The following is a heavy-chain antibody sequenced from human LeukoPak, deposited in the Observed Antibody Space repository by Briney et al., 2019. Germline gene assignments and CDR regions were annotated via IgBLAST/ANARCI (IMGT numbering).Heavy chain of an antibody. CDR1: GYTFTSYY. CDR3: ARDVGITPPKYWYFDL. J-gene: IGHJ2*01. V-gene: IGHV1-46*01. Sequence: ASVRVSCKASGYTFTSYYMHWVRQAPGQGLEWVGIINPSGGSTSYAQKFQGRVTMTRDTSTSTVYMELSSLRSEDTAVDYCARDVGITPPKYWYFDLWGRGTLVTVSS. D-gene: IGHD1-14*01. CDR2: INPSGGST.